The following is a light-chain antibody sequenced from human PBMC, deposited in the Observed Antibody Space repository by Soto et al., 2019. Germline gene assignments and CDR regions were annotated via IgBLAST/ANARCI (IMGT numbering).Light chain of an antibody. CDR3: QQSYSTLSIS. Sequence: DIQMTQSPSSLSASVGDRVTITCRASESISRHLNWYQQKPGKAPNLLIYAASTLQNGVPSRFSGSVSGTDFTLTISSLQPEDFATCYCQQSYSTLSISFGQGTRLEIK. J-gene: IGKJ5*01. CDR2: AAS. CDR1: ESISRH. V-gene: IGKV1-39*01.